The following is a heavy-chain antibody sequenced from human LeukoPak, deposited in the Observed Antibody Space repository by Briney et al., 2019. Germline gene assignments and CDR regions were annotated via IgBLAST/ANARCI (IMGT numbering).Heavy chain of an antibody. CDR2: IKQDGSEK. Sequence: GGSLRLSCAASGFTFSSYWMSWVRQAPGKGLEWVANIKQDGSEKYYVDSVKGRFTISRDNAKNSLYLQMNSLRAEDTAVYYCARELLTIFGVVNSYYYYYMDVWGKGTTVTVSS. D-gene: IGHD3-3*01. V-gene: IGHV3-7*01. CDR1: GFTFSSYW. CDR3: ARELLTIFGVVNSYYYYYMDV. J-gene: IGHJ6*03.